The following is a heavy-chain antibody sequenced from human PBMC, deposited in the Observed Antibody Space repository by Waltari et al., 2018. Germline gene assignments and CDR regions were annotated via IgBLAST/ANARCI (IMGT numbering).Heavy chain of an antibody. J-gene: IGHJ5*02. CDR1: GDSISSSSYY. V-gene: IGHV4-39*01. D-gene: IGHD2-8*01. CDR3: ARLRSNMTPFDP. Sequence: QLQLQGSGPGQVNPSETLSLTCTVSGDSISSSSYYWGWIRQPPGKGLEWIGSSYYSGSTYYNPSLKSRLSISVDTPKNQFSLKLSSVTAADAAIYYCARLRSNMTPFDPWGQGTLVTVSS. CDR2: SYYSGST.